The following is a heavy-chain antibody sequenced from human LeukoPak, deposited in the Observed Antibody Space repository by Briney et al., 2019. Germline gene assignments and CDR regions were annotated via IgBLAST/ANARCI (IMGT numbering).Heavy chain of an antibody. CDR2: IYSGGST. CDR1: GFTFSRYG. V-gene: IGHV3-66*01. J-gene: IGHJ3*02. CDR3: AREMYCSGGSCYGDAFDI. Sequence: GGSLRLSCAASGFTFSRYGMHWVRQVPGRGLEWVSVIYSGGSTYYADSVKGRFSISRDKSKNTLYLQMNSLRAEDTALYYCAREMYCSGGSCYGDAFDIWGQGTMVTVSS. D-gene: IGHD2-15*01.